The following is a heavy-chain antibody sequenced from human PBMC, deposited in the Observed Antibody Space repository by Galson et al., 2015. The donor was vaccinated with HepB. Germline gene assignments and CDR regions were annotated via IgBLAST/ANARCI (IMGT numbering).Heavy chain of an antibody. CDR2: ISGSGGST. Sequence: SLRLSCAASGFTFSSYAMSWVRQAPGKGLEWVSAISGSGGSTYYADSVKGRFTISRDNSKNTLYLQMNSLRAEDTAVYYCAKATCSSTSCYPYYFDYWGQGTLVTVSS. CDR3: AKATCSSTSCYPYYFDY. CDR1: GFTFSSYA. D-gene: IGHD2-2*01. J-gene: IGHJ4*02. V-gene: IGHV3-23*01.